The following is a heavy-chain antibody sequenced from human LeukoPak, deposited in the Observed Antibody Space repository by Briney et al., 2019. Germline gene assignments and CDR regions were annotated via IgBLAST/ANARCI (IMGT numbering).Heavy chain of an antibody. V-gene: IGHV3-21*01. J-gene: IGHJ4*02. Sequence: GGSLRLSCAASGFTFSRYSMNWVRQAPGKGLEWVSSISSSGSSIYYADSVKGRFTISRDNAKNSLYLQMNSLRAEDTAVYYCARGTAATKIDYWGQGTLVTVSS. D-gene: IGHD6-13*01. CDR3: ARGTAATKIDY. CDR2: ISSSGSSI. CDR1: GFTFSRYS.